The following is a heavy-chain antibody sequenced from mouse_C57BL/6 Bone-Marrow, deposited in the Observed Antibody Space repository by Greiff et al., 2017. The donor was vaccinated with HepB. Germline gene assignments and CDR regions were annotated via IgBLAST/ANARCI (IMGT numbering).Heavy chain of an antibody. J-gene: IGHJ2*01. V-gene: IGHV1-19*01. Sequence: VQLQQSGPVLVKPGASVKMSCKASGYTFTDYYMNWVKQSHGKSLEWIGVINPYNGGTSYNQKFKGKATLTVDKSSSTAYMELNSLTSEDSAVYYCARKYYAYFDYWGQGTTLTVSS. CDR1: GYTFTDYY. D-gene: IGHD1-1*02. CDR3: ARKYYAYFDY. CDR2: INPYNGGT.